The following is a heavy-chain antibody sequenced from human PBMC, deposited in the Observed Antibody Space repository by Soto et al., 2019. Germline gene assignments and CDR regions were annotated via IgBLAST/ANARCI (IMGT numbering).Heavy chain of an antibody. J-gene: IGHJ6*03. CDR1: GFTFGDYA. CDR2: IRSKAYGGTT. D-gene: IGHD4-4*01. V-gene: IGHV3-49*03. Sequence: PGGSLRLSCTASGFTFGDYAMSWFRQAPGKGLEWVGFIRSKAYGGTTEYAASVKGRFTISRDDSKSIAYLQMNSLKTEDTAVYYCTRDISNYVSFQYHYYMDVWGKGTTVTVSS. CDR3: TRDISNYVSFQYHYYMDV.